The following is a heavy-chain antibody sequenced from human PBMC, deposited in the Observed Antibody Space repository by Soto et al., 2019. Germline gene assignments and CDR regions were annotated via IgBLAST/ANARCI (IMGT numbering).Heavy chain of an antibody. D-gene: IGHD4-17*01. CDR2: IIPIFGTA. V-gene: IGHV1-69*12. CDR1: GGTFSSYA. CDR3: ARSTVTTRPESNWFDP. J-gene: IGHJ5*02. Sequence: QVQLVQSGAEVKKPGSSVKVSCKASGGTFSSYAISWVRQAPGQGLEWMGGIIPIFGTANYAQKFQGRVTITAEEATSTAYMELSSLRSEDTAVYYCARSTVTTRPESNWFDPWGQGTLVTVSS.